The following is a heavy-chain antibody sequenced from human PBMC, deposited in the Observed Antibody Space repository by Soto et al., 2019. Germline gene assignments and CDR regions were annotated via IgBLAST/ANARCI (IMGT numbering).Heavy chain of an antibody. V-gene: IGHV1-69*06. Sequence: ASVKVSCKTSGATFSSHALSWVRQAPGQGLEWMGGIIPLSATANYAQKFQGRLSIIADTSTSTAYMDLSGLTSADTAVYFCARSTSSAWDYFDHRGQGTLVTVSS. CDR3: ARSTSSAWDYFDH. J-gene: IGHJ4*02. D-gene: IGHD2-2*01. CDR2: IIPLSATA. CDR1: GATFSSHA.